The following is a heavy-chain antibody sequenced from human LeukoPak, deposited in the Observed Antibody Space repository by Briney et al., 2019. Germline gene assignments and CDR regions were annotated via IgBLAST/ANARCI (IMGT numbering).Heavy chain of an antibody. Sequence: GGSLRLSCTASGFTFGEHVVSWVRQAAGKGLEWVGLIRSRTFRGTTENAASVEGRFTFSRDDSKSIAYLQMDSLKTEDTAVYYCTREDLYYYYMDVWGKGTTVTVSS. CDR1: GFTFGEHV. J-gene: IGHJ6*03. CDR3: TREDLYYYYMDV. V-gene: IGHV3-49*04. CDR2: IRSRTFRGTT.